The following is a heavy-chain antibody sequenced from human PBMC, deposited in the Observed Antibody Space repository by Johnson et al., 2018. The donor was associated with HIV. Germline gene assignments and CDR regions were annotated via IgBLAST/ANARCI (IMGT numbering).Heavy chain of an antibody. D-gene: IGHD6-13*01. CDR3: AKDEAQTLASAGRDAFDF. J-gene: IGHJ3*01. CDR2: IRYDGDNQ. Sequence: QVQLVESGGGLLKPGGSLRLSCAASGLTFSDYDMSCIRQAPGKGLAWVAFIRYDGDNQYYGDSVKGRFTISRDNSKNTLYLQMNGLRPEDTAVYYCAKDEAQTLASAGRDAFDFWGQGTAVTV. V-gene: IGHV3-30*02. CDR1: GLTFSDYD.